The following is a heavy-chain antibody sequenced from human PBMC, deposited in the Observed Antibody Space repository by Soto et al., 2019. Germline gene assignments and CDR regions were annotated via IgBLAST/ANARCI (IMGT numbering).Heavy chain of an antibody. Sequence: QAQLLQSGGELKKSGASVKVSCKASGYTFNTYGISWVRQAPGQGLEWMAWISIHNGNTNFAQKFQGRVTLTTDTPTSTANRERRSLSSDDTAVYYCARMTTVDTSHDYMAVWGKGTMVTVSS. CDR3: ARMTTVDTSHDYMAV. D-gene: IGHD4-4*01. V-gene: IGHV1-18*04. J-gene: IGHJ6*03. CDR1: GYTFNTYG. CDR2: ISIHNGNT.